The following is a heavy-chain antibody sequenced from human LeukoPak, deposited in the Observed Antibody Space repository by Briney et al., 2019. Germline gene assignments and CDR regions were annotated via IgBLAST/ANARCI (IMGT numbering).Heavy chain of an antibody. J-gene: IGHJ3*02. CDR1: GGSLSTYY. CDR2: INHSGNT. CDR3: ARRRRTVTTYDAFDI. D-gene: IGHD4-17*01. V-gene: IGHV4-34*01. Sequence: PSETLSLTCAVYGGSLSTYYWNWIRQPPGKGLEWIGEINHSGNTNYNPSLKSRVTISIDTSKNQFSLHLSSVTAEDTAVYYCARRRRTVTTYDAFDIWGQGTMVTVSS.